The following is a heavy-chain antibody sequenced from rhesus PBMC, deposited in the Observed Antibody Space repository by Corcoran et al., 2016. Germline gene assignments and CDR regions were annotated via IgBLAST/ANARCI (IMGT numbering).Heavy chain of an antibody. J-gene: IGHJ4*01. CDR1: GGSISGYYY. D-gene: IGHD3-28*01. CDR3: ARGKGLFDY. Sequence: QVHLQQWGEGLVKPSETLSLTCAVYGGSISGYYYWSWIRQPPGKGLEWIGYIYGNSASTNYNPSLKNRVTISKDTSKNQFSLKLSSVTAADTAVYYCARGKGLFDYWGQGVLVTVSS. V-gene: IGHV4-73*01. CDR2: IYGNSAST.